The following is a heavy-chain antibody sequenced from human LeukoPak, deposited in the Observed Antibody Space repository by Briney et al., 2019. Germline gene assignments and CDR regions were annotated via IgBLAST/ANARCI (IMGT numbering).Heavy chain of an antibody. D-gene: IGHD5-18*01. CDR1: GLTLSGYY. Sequence: GGSLRLSCAASGLTLSGYYMGWVRQAPGKGLEWVGRIRNEANRYTTEYAASVKGRFTISRDDSKNSLYLQMNSLKTEDTAVYYCTRLRNYGYDFWGQGTLVTVSS. J-gene: IGHJ4*02. CDR3: TRLRNYGYDF. CDR2: IRNEANRYTT. V-gene: IGHV3-72*01.